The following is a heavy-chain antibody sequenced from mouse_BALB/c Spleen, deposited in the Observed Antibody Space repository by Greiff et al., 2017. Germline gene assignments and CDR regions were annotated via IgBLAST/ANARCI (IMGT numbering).Heavy chain of an antibody. Sequence: EVQRVESGPGLVKPSQSLSLTCSVTGYSITSGYYWNWIRQFPGNKLEWMGYISYDGSNNYNPSLKNRISITRDTSKNQFFLKLNSVTTEDTATYYCARDRGFITFAYWGQGTLVTVSA. J-gene: IGHJ3*01. V-gene: IGHV3-6*02. CDR2: ISYDGSN. D-gene: IGHD1-1*01. CDR3: ARDRGFITFAY. CDR1: GYSITSGYY.